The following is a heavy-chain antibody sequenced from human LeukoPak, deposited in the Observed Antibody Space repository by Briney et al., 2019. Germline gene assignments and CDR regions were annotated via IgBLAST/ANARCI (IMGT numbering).Heavy chain of an antibody. CDR1: GYSISSGYY. J-gene: IGHJ4*02. CDR3: AREGPKRNFDY. Sequence: PSETLSLTCTVSGYSISSGYYRGWIRQPPGKGLEWIGSIYHSGSTYYNPSLKSRVTISVDTSKNQFSLRLSPVTAADTAVYYCAREGPKRNFDYWGQGTLVTVSS. V-gene: IGHV4-38-2*02. CDR2: IYHSGST.